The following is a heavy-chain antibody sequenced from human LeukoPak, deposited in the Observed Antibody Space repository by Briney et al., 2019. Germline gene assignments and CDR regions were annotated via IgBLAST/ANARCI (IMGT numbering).Heavy chain of an antibody. Sequence: GVSLSLSCALSGFTFSIYRMMCVRQAPGKGGVGVSSISSSSSYKYYADSVKSRFTISRDNARNSLYLQMNSLRAEDTAVYYCARDLNRRLPFDYWGQGTLVTVSS. CDR3: ARDLNRRLPFDY. D-gene: IGHD6-25*01. J-gene: IGHJ4*02. V-gene: IGHV3-21*01. CDR1: GFTFSIYR. CDR2: ISSSSSYK.